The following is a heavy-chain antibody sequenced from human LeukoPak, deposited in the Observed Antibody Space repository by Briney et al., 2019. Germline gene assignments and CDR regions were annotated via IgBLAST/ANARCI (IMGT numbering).Heavy chain of an antibody. CDR1: GFTFSSYE. CDR3: VRGEWVR. Sequence: GGSLRLSCAASGFTFSSYEMNWVLQAPGKGLEWVSYISSSDSIMYYADSVKGRFTISRDNAKNSLYLQMNSLRAEDTAVYYCVRGEWVRWGQGTLVTVSS. CDR2: ISSSDSIM. D-gene: IGHD3-10*01. J-gene: IGHJ4*02. V-gene: IGHV3-48*03.